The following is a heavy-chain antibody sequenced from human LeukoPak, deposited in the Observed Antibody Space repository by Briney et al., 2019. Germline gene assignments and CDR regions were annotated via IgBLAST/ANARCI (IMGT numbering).Heavy chain of an antibody. CDR3: ARTWQRSSGWSHDAFDI. CDR2: ISSSGSTI. CDR1: GFTFSSYE. Sequence: GGSLRLSCAASGFTFSSYEMNWVRQAPGKGLEWVSYISSSGSTIYYADSVKGRFTISRDNAKNSLYLKMNSLRAEDTAVYYCARTWQRSSGWSHDAFDIWGQGTMVTVSS. D-gene: IGHD6-19*01. V-gene: IGHV3-48*03. J-gene: IGHJ3*02.